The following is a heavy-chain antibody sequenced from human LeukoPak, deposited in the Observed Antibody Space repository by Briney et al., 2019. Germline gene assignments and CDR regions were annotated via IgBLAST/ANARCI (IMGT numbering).Heavy chain of an antibody. CDR1: GSTLTESY. D-gene: IGHD4-11*01. CDR3: AGDRGITITKDFDY. V-gene: IGHV1-24*01. CDR2: YDPEEGGM. J-gene: IGHJ4*02. Sequence: RASVKVSCKVSGSTLTESYIYWLRQAPGRGLEWIGGYDPEEGGMIYAQNLQDRVTLTEDTSTATAYMEVSRLRSDDTAVYYCAGDRGITITKDFDYWGQGTLVTVSS.